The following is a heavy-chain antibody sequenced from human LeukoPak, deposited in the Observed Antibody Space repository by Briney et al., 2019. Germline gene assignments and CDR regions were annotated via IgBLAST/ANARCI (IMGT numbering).Heavy chain of an antibody. D-gene: IGHD3-3*01. Sequence: ASVKASCKASGYTFTSYDINWVRQATGQGLEWMGWMNPNSGNTGYAQKFQGRVTITRNTSISTAYMELSSLRSEDTAVYYCARGSSIRYYDFWSGYFGDYYFDYWGQGTLVTVSS. CDR1: GYTFTSYD. J-gene: IGHJ4*02. CDR2: MNPNSGNT. CDR3: ARGSSIRYYDFWSGYFGDYYFDY. V-gene: IGHV1-8*03.